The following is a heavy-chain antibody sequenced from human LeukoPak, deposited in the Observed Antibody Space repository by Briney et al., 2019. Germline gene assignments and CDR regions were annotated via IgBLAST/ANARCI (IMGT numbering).Heavy chain of an antibody. CDR2: IYHSGST. Sequence: PSETLSLTCAVSGYSISSGYYWGWIWQPPGKGLEWIGSIYHSGSTYCNPSLKSRVTISVDTSKNQFSLKLSSVTAADTAVYYCARVMDYYGSGSYPGGMDVWGKGTTVTVSS. D-gene: IGHD3-10*01. J-gene: IGHJ6*04. CDR1: GYSISSGYY. CDR3: ARVMDYYGSGSYPGGMDV. V-gene: IGHV4-38-2*01.